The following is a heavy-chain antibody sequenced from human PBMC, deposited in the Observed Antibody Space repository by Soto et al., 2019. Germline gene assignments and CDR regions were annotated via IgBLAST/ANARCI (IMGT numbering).Heavy chain of an antibody. V-gene: IGHV4-30-4*01. CDR1: GGSIKSDYY. CDR2: KYYSGAT. J-gene: IGHJ6*02. Sequence: SETLSLTCTVSGGSIKSDYYWAWVRQPRGGGLEWRGYKYYSGATDSDPSLEARVAFSVDTSKNQFFLNLTSVTVADTAVYYCARGRPSYCYNGLDVCGRLNPVTFSS. CDR3: ARGRPSYCYNGLDV.